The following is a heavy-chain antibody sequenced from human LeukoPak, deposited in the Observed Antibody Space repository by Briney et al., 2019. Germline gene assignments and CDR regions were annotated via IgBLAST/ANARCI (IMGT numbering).Heavy chain of an antibody. J-gene: IGHJ4*02. CDR3: AKEYTGTFSPFPSYFDN. CDR2: ITGSGGRT. CDR1: GFTFSDYY. Sequence: GGSLRLSCAASGFTFSDYYMSWIRQAPGKGLEWVSAITGSGGRTYYADSVRGRFTISRDNSKNTLYLQMNSLRAEDTAIYYCAKEYTGTFSPFPSYFDNWGQGTLVTVSS. D-gene: IGHD1-26*01. V-gene: IGHV3-23*01.